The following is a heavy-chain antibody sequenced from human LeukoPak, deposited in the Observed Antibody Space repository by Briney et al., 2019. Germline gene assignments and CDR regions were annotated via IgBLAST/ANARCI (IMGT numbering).Heavy chain of an antibody. D-gene: IGHD3-9*01. CDR3: ARDPSFDILTGYDY. CDR2: ISSSGSTI. CDR1: GFTFSDYY. J-gene: IGHJ4*02. V-gene: IGHV3-11*04. Sequence: GGSLRLSCAASGFTFSDYYMSWIRQAPGKGLEWVSYISSSGSTIYYADSVKGRFTICRDNAKNSLYLQMNSLRAEDTAVYYCARDPSFDILTGYDYWGQGTLVTVSS.